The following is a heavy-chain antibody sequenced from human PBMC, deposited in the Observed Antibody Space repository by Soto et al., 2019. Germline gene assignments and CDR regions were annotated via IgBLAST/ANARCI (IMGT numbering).Heavy chain of an antibody. CDR3: AAVGIAAAGY. V-gene: IGHV3-23*01. J-gene: IGHJ4*02. CDR1: GFTFSSYA. D-gene: IGHD6-13*01. CDR2: ISGSGGST. Sequence: EVQLLESGGGLVQPGGSLRLSCAASGFTFSSYAMSWVRQAPGKGLEWVSAISGSGGSTYYADSVKGRFTISRDNSNITLYLQKLSLRAEATAVYYCAAVGIAAAGYLGQGTLVTFSS.